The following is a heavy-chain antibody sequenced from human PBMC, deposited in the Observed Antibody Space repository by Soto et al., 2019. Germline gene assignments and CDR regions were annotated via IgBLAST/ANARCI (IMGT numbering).Heavy chain of an antibody. CDR1: GGSISSYY. CDR2: IYYSGST. CDR3: ARLAAAESLWFDP. Sequence: PSETLSLTCTVSGGSISSYYWSWIRQPPGKGLEWIGYIYYSGSTNYNPSLKSRVTISVDTSKNQFSLKLSSVTAADTAVYYCARLAAAESLWFDPWGQGTLVTVS. J-gene: IGHJ5*02. V-gene: IGHV4-59*01. D-gene: IGHD6-13*01.